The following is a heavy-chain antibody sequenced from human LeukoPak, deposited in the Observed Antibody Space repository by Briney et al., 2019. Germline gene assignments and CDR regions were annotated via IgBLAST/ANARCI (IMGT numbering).Heavy chain of an antibody. D-gene: IGHD3-22*01. CDR1: GFTFSSYS. CDR2: ISSSSSYI. CDR3: ARDDNYYDSSGYYSTFDY. V-gene: IGHV3-21*01. J-gene: IGHJ4*02. Sequence: GGSLRLSCAASGFTFSSYSMNWVRQAPGKGLEWVSSISSSSSYIYYADSVKGRFTISRDNAKNSLYLQMNSLRADDTAVYYCARDDNYYDSSGYYSTFDYWGQGTLVTVSS.